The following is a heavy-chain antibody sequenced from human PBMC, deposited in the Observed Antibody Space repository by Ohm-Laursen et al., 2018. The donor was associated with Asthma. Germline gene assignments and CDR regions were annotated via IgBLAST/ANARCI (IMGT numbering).Heavy chain of an antibody. Sequence: ASVKVSCKASGYTFTAYYVHWVRQAPGQGLEWMGIINPSGGSTSYAQKFQGRVTMTRDTSTSTVYMELSSLRSEDTAVYYCASGRDGYNSWDYWGQGTLVTVSS. CDR2: INPSGGST. J-gene: IGHJ4*02. CDR3: ASGRDGYNSWDY. V-gene: IGHV1-46*01. CDR1: GYTFTAYY. D-gene: IGHD5-24*01.